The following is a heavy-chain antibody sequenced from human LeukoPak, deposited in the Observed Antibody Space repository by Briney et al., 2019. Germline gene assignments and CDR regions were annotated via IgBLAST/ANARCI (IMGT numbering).Heavy chain of an antibody. V-gene: IGHV4-59*01. CDR3: ARTGGPAAILT. CDR2: IYYSGST. D-gene: IGHD2-2*02. Sequence: SETLSLTCTVSGGSISSYYWRWIRQPPGKGLERIGYIYYSGSTNYNPSLKSRVTISVDTSKNQFSLKLSSVTAADTAVYYCARTGGPAAILTWGQGTLVTVSS. J-gene: IGHJ5*02. CDR1: GGSISSYY.